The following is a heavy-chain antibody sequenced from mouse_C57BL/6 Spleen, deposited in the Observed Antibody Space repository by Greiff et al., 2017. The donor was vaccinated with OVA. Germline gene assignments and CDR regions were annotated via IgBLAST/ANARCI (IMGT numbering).Heavy chain of an antibody. Sequence: EVHLVESGGGLVQPGGSMKLSCVASGFTFSNYWMNWVRQSPEKGLEWVAQIRLKSDNYATHYAESVKGRFTISRDDSKSSVYLQMNNLRAEDTGIYYCTPLYYGSSLAYWGQGTLVTVSA. J-gene: IGHJ3*01. V-gene: IGHV6-3*01. D-gene: IGHD1-1*01. CDR1: GFTFSNYW. CDR3: TPLYYGSSLAY. CDR2: IRLKSDNYAT.